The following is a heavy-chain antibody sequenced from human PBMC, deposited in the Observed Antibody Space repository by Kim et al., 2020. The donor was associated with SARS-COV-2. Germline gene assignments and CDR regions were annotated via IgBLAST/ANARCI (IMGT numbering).Heavy chain of an antibody. D-gene: IGHD6-13*01. CDR1: GFTFSSYA. J-gene: IGHJ6*02. CDR2: ISGSGGST. Sequence: GGSLRLSCAASGFTFSSYAMSWVRQAPGKGLEWVSAISGSGGSTYYADSVKGRFTISRDNSKNTLYLQMNSLRAEDTAVYYCAKEQYSSSWYSDYYYYYGMDVWGQGTTVTVSS. CDR3: AKEQYSSSWYSDYYYYYGMDV. V-gene: IGHV3-23*01.